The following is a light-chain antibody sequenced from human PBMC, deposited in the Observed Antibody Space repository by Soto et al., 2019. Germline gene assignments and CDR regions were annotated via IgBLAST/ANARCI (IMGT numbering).Light chain of an antibody. CDR2: DVS. V-gene: IGLV2-14*01. CDR3: SSYTRGATDV. Sequence: QSALTQPASVSGSPGQSITISCTGTSSDIGGYNFVSWYQQHPGKAPKLMIYDVSNRPSGVSYRFSGFKSGNTASLTISGVQPEDEADYYCSSYTRGATDVFGTGTKVTVL. J-gene: IGLJ1*01. CDR1: SSDIGGYNF.